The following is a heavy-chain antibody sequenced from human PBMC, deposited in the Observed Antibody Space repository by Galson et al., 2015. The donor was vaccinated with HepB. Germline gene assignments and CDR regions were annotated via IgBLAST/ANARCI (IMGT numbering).Heavy chain of an antibody. V-gene: IGHV3-7*03. Sequence: SLRLSCAASGFTFSSYWMTWVRQAPGKGLEWVANIKQDGSDKNYVDSVKGRFTISRDNAKDSLYLQMNSLRAEDTAVYYCASLKTTVTTGGDYWGQGTRVTVSS. J-gene: IGHJ4*02. D-gene: IGHD4-17*01. CDR3: ASLKTTVTTGGDY. CDR1: GFTFSSYW. CDR2: IKQDGSDK.